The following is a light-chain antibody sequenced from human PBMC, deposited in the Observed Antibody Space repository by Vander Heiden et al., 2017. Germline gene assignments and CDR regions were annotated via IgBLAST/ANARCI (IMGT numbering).Light chain of an antibody. CDR1: SSDVSGYNY. CDR2: EVS. Sequence: QSALTPPASMSGSPGQSITISCSGTSSDVSGYNYVLWYQQQPGKAPHLMIYEVSNRPSGVSYRFSGAKSGNTASLSISGLQAEEEADYYCSSYTSRNTWVFGGGTRLTVL. J-gene: IGLJ3*02. V-gene: IGLV2-14*01. CDR3: SSYTSRNTWV.